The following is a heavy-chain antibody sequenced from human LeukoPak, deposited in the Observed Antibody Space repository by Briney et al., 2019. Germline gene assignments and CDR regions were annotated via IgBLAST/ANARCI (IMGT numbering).Heavy chain of an antibody. Sequence: SETLSPTCTASGYSISSGYYWGWIRQPPGKGLEWIGSIYHSGSTYYNPSLKSRVTISLDTSRNQFSLKLNSVTAADTAVYYCAKSNGYGLVDIWGQGTMVTVSS. J-gene: IGHJ3*02. CDR3: AKSNGYGLVDI. D-gene: IGHD3-10*01. V-gene: IGHV4-38-2*02. CDR2: IYHSGST. CDR1: GYSISSGYY.